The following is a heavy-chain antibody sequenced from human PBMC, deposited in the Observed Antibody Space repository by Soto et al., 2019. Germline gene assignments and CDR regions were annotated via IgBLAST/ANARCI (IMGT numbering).Heavy chain of an antibody. D-gene: IGHD3-10*01. CDR2: ISGSGGST. V-gene: IGHV3-23*01. CDR3: AKVPIMVRPPYYFDY. CDR1: GFTFSSYA. J-gene: IGHJ4*02. Sequence: GGSLRLSCAASGFTFSSYAMSWVRQAPGKGLEWGSAISGSGGSTYYADSVKGRFTISRDNSKNTLYLQMNSLRAEDTAVYYCAKVPIMVRPPYYFDYWGQGTLVTVSS.